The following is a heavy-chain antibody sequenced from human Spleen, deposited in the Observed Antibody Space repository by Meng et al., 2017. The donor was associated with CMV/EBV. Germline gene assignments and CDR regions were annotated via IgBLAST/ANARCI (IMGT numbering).Heavy chain of an antibody. Sequence: SETLSLTCTVSGGSISSSSYYWGWIRQPPGKGLEWIGSIYYSGSTYYNPSLKSRVTISVDTSKNQFSLKLSSVTAADTAVYYCARDRVTTGANYGMDGWAKGPRSPSP. CDR1: GGSISSSSYY. D-gene: IGHD4-11*01. V-gene: IGHV4-39*07. CDR2: IYYSGST. CDR3: ARDRVTTGANYGMDG. J-gene: IGHJ6*02.